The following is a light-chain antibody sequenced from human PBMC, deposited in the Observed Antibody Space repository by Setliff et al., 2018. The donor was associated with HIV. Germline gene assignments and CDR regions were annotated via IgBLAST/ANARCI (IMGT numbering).Light chain of an antibody. CDR1: TSDVGGYNY. CDR3: SSYTSTSTRV. Sequence: QSALTQPASVSGSPGQSITISCTGTTSDVGGYNYVSWYQQHPGKAPKLMICDVTNRPSGISDRFSGSKSANTASLTISGLQADDEADYYCSSYTSTSTRVFGTGTKVTVL. V-gene: IGLV2-14*03. J-gene: IGLJ1*01. CDR2: DVT.